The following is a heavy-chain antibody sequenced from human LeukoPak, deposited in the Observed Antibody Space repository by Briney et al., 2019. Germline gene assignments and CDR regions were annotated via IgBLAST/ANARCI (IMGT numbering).Heavy chain of an antibody. Sequence: SETLSLTCAVYGGSFSGYYWSWIRQPPGKGLEWIGEINHSGSTNYNPSLKSRVTISVDTSKNQFSLKLSSVTAADTAVYYCASNTMVRDWYFDLWGRGTLVTVSS. D-gene: IGHD3-10*01. CDR2: INHSGST. J-gene: IGHJ2*01. V-gene: IGHV4-34*01. CDR3: ASNTMVRDWYFDL. CDR1: GGSFSGYY.